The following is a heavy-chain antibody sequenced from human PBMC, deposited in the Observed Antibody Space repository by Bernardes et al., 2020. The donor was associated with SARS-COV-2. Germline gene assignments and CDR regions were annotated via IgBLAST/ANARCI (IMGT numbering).Heavy chain of an antibody. CDR3: RADPAGYCGGDCYSGYYYYGMDV. V-gene: IGHV3-15*01. Sequence: GGSLRLSCAASGFTFSNAWMSWVRQAPGKGLEWVGRIKSKTDGVTTDYAAPVKGRFTISRDDSKNTLYLQMNSLKTEDTAVYYCRADPAGYCGGDCYSGYYYYGMDVWGQGTTVTVSS. D-gene: IGHD2-21*01. CDR2: IKSKTDGVTT. J-gene: IGHJ6*02. CDR1: GFTFSNAW.